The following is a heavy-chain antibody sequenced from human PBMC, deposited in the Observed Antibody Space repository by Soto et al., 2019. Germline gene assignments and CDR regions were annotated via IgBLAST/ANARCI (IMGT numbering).Heavy chain of an antibody. CDR2: INPSGGST. V-gene: IGHV1-46*01. CDR1: GYTFTSYY. J-gene: IGHJ6*02. CDR3: ARDKRRKAVVVAATSYYYYGMDV. Sequence: ASVKVSCKASGYTFTSYYMHWVRQAPGQGLEWMGIINPSGGSTSYAQKFQGRVTMTRDTSTSTVYMELSSLRPEDTAVYYCARDKRRKAVVVAATSYYYYGMDVWGQGXTVTV. D-gene: IGHD2-15*01.